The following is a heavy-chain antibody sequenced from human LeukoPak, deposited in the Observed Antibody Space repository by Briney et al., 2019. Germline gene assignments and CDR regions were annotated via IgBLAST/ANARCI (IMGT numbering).Heavy chain of an antibody. Sequence: GASVKVSCKAPGYTFTSYGISWVRQAPGQGLEWMGWISAYNGNTNYAQKLQGRVTMTTDTSTSTAYMELRSLRSDDTAVYYCARGYCSGGSCYSVENWFDPWGQGTLVTVSS. CDR3: ARGYCSGGSCYSVENWFDP. V-gene: IGHV1-18*01. D-gene: IGHD2-15*01. CDR2: ISAYNGNT. CDR1: GYTFTSYG. J-gene: IGHJ5*02.